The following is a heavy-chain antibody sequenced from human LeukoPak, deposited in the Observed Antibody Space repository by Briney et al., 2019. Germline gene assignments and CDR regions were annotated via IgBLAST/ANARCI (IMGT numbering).Heavy chain of an antibody. J-gene: IGHJ5*02. Sequence: GGSLRLSCSASGFTFSTYAFHWVRQAPGKGLEYVSAISGNGDTTYYVDSVKGRFTISRDNSRNTLFLQMSSLRAEDTAMYYCVKLDLGYYYHTWGQGTLVTVSS. V-gene: IGHV3-64D*09. CDR3: VKLDLGYYYHT. CDR1: GFTFSTYA. D-gene: IGHD3-22*01. CDR2: ISGNGDTT.